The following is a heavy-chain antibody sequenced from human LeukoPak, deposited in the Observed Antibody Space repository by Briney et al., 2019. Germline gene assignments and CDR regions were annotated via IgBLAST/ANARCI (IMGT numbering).Heavy chain of an antibody. CDR3: AKDRRDCSGGSCYVGEVYFDY. D-gene: IGHD2-15*01. CDR2: ISGSGGST. V-gene: IGHV3-23*01. J-gene: IGHJ4*02. CDR1: GFTFSSYA. Sequence: GGSLRLSCAASGFTFSSYAMSWVRRAPGKGLEWVSAISGSGGSTYYADSVKGRFTISRDNSKNTLYLQMNSLRAEDTAVYYCAKDRRDCSGGSCYVGEVYFDYWGQGTLVTVSS.